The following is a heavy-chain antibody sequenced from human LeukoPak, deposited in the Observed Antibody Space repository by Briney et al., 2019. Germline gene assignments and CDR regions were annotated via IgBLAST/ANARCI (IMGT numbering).Heavy chain of an antibody. V-gene: IGHV1-69*13. CDR1: GGTFSSYA. Sequence: GASVKVSXKASGGTFSSYAISWVRQAPGQGLEWMGGIIPIFGTANYAQKFQGRVTITADESTSTAYMELSSLRSEDTAVYYCARGEGYCSSTSCYSRGLDPWGQGTLVTVSS. D-gene: IGHD2-2*01. J-gene: IGHJ5*02. CDR2: IIPIFGTA. CDR3: ARGEGYCSSTSCYSRGLDP.